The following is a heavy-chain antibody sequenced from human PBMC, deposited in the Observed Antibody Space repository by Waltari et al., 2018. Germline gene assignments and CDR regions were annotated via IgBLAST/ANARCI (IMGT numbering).Heavy chain of an antibody. J-gene: IGHJ4*02. D-gene: IGHD2-15*01. CDR3: AKGLDSVDYYFDY. CDR2: ISGSGGST. Sequence: EVQLLESGGGLVQPGWSLRLSCAPSGFTFSSYAMRWVRQAPGKGLEWVSAISGSGGSTYYADSVKGRFTISRDNSKNTLYLQMNSLRAEDTAVYYCAKGLDSVDYYFDYWGQGTLVTVSS. CDR1: GFTFSSYA. V-gene: IGHV3-23*01.